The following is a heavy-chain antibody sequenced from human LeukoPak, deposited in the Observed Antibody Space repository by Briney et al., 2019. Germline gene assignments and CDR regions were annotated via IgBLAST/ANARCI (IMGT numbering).Heavy chain of an antibody. J-gene: IGHJ3*02. D-gene: IGHD4-23*01. CDR3: AREGDYGSMGAFDI. V-gene: IGHV4-59*01. CDR2: IYYSGST. CDR1: GGSISSYY. Sequence: SETLSLTCTVSGGSISSYYWSWLRQPPGKGLEWIGYIYYSGSTNYNPSLKSRVTISVDTSKNQFSLKLSSVTAADTAVYYCAREGDYGSMGAFDIWGQGTMVTVSS.